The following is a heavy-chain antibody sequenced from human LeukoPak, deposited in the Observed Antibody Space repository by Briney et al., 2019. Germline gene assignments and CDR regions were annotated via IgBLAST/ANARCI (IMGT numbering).Heavy chain of an antibody. D-gene: IGHD2-2*01. Sequence: PGWSLRLSCTVSGLTFSSYWMSWVRQAPGKGLEWGGFIRSKAYGGTTEYAASVKGRFTISRDDSKSIAYLQMNSLKTEDTAVYYCSRVVPAAADNWFDGWGQGTLVSASS. CDR1: GLTFSSYW. CDR2: IRSKAYGGTT. V-gene: IGHV3-49*04. J-gene: IGHJ5*02. CDR3: SRVVPAAADNWFDG.